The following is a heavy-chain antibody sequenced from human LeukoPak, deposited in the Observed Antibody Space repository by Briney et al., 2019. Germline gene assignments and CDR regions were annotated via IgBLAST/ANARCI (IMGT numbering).Heavy chain of an antibody. CDR1: GGSISAYY. Sequence: KSSETLSLTCAVSGGSISAYYWSWTRQPPGKGLEWIGYIYNTGSTIYNPSLKSRVTISVDTSKNQFSLRLSSVTAADTAVYYCARIAVAATGYNWFDPWGQGTLVTVSS. CDR3: ARIAVAATGYNWFDP. CDR2: IYNTGST. V-gene: IGHV4-59*08. J-gene: IGHJ5*02. D-gene: IGHD6-19*01.